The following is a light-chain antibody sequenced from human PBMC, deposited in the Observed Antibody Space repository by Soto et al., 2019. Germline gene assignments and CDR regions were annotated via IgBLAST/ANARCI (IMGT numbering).Light chain of an antibody. J-gene: IGKJ2*01. CDR3: QQRINWPMT. Sequence: EIVMTQSPATRSLSLGERATLSCRASQSVSSYLAWYQQKPGQAPRLLIYGASNTHTGIPARFSGSGSGTDFTLTISSLEPEDFAVYYCQQRINWPMTFGQGTKLEIK. V-gene: IGKV3-11*01. CDR1: QSVSSY. CDR2: GAS.